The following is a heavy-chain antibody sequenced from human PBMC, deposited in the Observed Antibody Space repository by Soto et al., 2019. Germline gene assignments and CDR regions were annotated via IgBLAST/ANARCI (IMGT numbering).Heavy chain of an antibody. CDR3: ARLVEEMATYPVAWYFDY. J-gene: IGHJ4*02. D-gene: IGHD5-12*01. Sequence: GESLKISCKGSGYSFTSYWIGWVRQMPGKGLEWMGIIYPGDSDTRYSPSFQGQVTISADKSISTAYLQWSSLKASDTAMYYCARLVEEMATYPVAWYFDYWGQGTLVTVSS. CDR2: IYPGDSDT. CDR1: GYSFTSYW. V-gene: IGHV5-51*01.